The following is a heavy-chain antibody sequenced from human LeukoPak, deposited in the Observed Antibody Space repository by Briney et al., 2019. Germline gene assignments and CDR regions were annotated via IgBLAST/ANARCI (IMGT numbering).Heavy chain of an antibody. J-gene: IGHJ4*02. CDR3: AKEGYPYYSDSSDYLDY. Sequence: GGSLRLSCAASGFTFGSYGMHWVRQAPGKGLECVSSISGSGGSTDYADSVKGRFTISRDNSKNTLYLQMSSLRAEDTAVYYCAKEGYPYYSDSSDYLDYWGQGSLVTVSS. V-gene: IGHV3-23*01. CDR1: GFTFGSYG. D-gene: IGHD3-22*01. CDR2: ISGSGGST.